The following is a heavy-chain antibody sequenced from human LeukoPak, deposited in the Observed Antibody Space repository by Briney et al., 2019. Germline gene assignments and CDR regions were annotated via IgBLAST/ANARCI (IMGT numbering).Heavy chain of an antibody. J-gene: IGHJ6*02. CDR1: GGSISSYY. D-gene: IGHD3-9*01. V-gene: IGHV4-59*08. CDR3: ARTVADWLLWPPYYYYGMDV. CDR2: IYYSGST. Sequence: SETLSLTCTVSGGSISSYYWSWIRQPPGKGLEWIGYIYYSGSTNYNPSLKSRVTISVDTSKNQFSLKLGSATAADTAVYYCARTVADWLLWPPYYYYGMDVWGQGTTVTVSS.